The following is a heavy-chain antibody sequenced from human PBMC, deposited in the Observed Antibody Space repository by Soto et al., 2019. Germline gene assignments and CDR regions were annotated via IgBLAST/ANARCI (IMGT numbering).Heavy chain of an antibody. J-gene: IGHJ4*02. CDR2: IYYSGST. D-gene: IGHD5-18*01. CDR3: ASSDTAMVTSFDY. Sequence: SETLSLTCTVSGGSISSSSYYWGWIRQPPGKGLEWIGYIYYSGSTNYNPSLKSRVTISVDTSKNQFSLKLSSVTAADTAVYYCASSDTAMVTSFDYWGQGTLVTVSS. CDR1: GGSISSSSYY. V-gene: IGHV4-61*05.